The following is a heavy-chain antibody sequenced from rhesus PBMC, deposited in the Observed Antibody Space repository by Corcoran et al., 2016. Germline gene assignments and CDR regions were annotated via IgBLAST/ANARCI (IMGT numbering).Heavy chain of an antibody. CDR3: ARSLVYSGTPNYFDY. CDR1: GFSLSASGTG. J-gene: IGHJ4*01. CDR2: IYWDNDR. V-gene: IGHV2-1*01. Sequence: QVTLKESGPALVRPTQTLTLTCTFSGFSLSASGTGVGWIRQSSRKTLEWLAHIYWDNDRRHNTTLKGRLTISKDTSKHQVFLTMTNMDPGDTGTYFCARSLVYSGTPNYFDYWGQGVLLTVSS. D-gene: IGHD5-24*01.